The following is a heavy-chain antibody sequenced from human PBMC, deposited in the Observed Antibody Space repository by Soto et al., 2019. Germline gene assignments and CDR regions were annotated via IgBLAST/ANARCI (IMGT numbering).Heavy chain of an antibody. CDR3: AKLSGWYHPFDY. V-gene: IGHV3-23*01. CDR2: IIGSGGST. CDR1: GFTFSSYA. D-gene: IGHD6-19*01. J-gene: IGHJ4*02. Sequence: EVQLLESGGGLVQPGGSLRLSCAASGFTFSSYAMSWVRQTPGKGLERVSAIIGSGGSTYYADSVNCRFTISKDNSKNTLYLQMNSLRAEDTAVYYCAKLSGWYHPFDYWGQGTLVTVSS.